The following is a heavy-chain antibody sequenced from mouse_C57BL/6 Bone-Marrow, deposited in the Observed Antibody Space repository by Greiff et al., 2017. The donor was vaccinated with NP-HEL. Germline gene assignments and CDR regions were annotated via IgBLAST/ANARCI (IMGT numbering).Heavy chain of an antibody. CDR1: GYTFTSYW. V-gene: IGHV1-59*01. CDR2: IDPSDSYT. D-gene: IGHD1-1*01. CDR3: ARMELPITTVVAHWYFDV. Sequence: VQLQRPGAELVRPGTSVKLSCKASGYTFTSYWMHWVKQRPGQGLEWIGVIDPSDSYTNYNQKFKGKATLTVDTSSSTAYMQLSSLTSEDSAVYYCARMELPITTVVAHWYFDVWGTGTTVTVSS. J-gene: IGHJ1*03.